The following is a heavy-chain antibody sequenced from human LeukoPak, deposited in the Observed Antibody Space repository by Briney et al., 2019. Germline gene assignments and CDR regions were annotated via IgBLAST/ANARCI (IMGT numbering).Heavy chain of an antibody. CDR3: TRDSDHRDGHIHYDAFDM. V-gene: IGHV3-7*01. CDR2: LNGDGSVK. D-gene: IGHD4-17*01. J-gene: IGHJ3*02. Sequence: GGSLRLSCVLSGLTFRGDCMVWVRQSPGKGLEWVASLNGDGSVKHYSDSVVGRFTISRDNAKKSLYLQMDSLSAGDSAIYYCTRDSDHRDGHIHYDAFDMWGQGTLVTVSS. CDR1: GLTFRGDC.